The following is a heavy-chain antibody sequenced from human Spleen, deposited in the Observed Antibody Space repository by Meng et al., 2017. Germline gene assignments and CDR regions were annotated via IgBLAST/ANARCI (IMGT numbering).Heavy chain of an antibody. D-gene: IGHD6-13*01. J-gene: IGHJ4*02. V-gene: IGHV4-34*01. Sequence: QVRQQQWGPGLLKPSEPLSLTCAVYGGSFSGYYWSWIRQPPGKGLEWIGEINHSGSTNYNPSLKSRVTISVDTSKNQFSLKLSSVTAADTAVYYCARGLRPGAAANIWGQGTLVTVSS. CDR3: ARGLRPGAAANI. CDR1: GGSFSGYY. CDR2: INHSGST.